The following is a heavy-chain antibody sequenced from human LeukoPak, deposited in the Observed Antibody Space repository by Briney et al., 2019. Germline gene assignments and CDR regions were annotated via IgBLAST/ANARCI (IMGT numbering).Heavy chain of an antibody. Sequence: GGSLRLSCAASGFTVSSNYMSWARLAPGKGLEWVSSLYSGGSTYYPDSVKGRFTISRDNSKNTRYLQMNSLRAEETAVYYCAREARDTAGYFDYWGQGTLVTVSS. V-gene: IGHV3-53*01. J-gene: IGHJ4*02. CDR2: LYSGGST. CDR3: AREARDTAGYFDY. D-gene: IGHD5-18*01. CDR1: GFTVSSNY.